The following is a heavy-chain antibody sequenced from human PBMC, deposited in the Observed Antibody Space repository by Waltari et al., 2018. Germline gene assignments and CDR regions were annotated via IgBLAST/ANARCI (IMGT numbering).Heavy chain of an antibody. CDR2: INSDGTIT. J-gene: IGHJ3*02. CDR3: ATGGYDFWTGYHKI. Sequence: EVQLVESGGGLVQPGGSRGLPFGPLDSTFGASYFHWVRQAPGKGLVWVSRINSDGTITKYADSVKGRFTISRDNARSTLYLQMNSLRVEDTAVYYCATGGYDFWTGYHKIWGQGTMVTVTS. V-gene: IGHV3-74*01. CDR1: DSTFGASY. D-gene: IGHD3-3*01.